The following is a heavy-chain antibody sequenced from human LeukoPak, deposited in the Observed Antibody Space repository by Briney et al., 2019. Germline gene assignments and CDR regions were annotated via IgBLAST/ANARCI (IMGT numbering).Heavy chain of an antibody. CDR1: GFTVSSDY. CDR2: IYSGGTT. V-gene: IGHV3-66*01. D-gene: IGHD5-24*01. CDR3: TRGGSVPATRSFDY. Sequence: GGSLRLSCSASGFTVSSDYMSWVRQAPGKGLAWLSVIYSGGTTYYADSVKGRFTISRDNSKNTVYLQMNSLRVEDTAMYYCTRGGSVPATRSFDYWGQGTLVTVSS. J-gene: IGHJ4*02.